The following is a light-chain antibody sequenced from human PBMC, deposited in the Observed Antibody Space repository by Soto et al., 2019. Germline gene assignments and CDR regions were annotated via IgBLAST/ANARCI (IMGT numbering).Light chain of an antibody. Sequence: EIVLTQSPDTLSLSPGERATLSCRASQRVSSGFLAWYQQKPGQAPRLLIYRASTRATGIPDRFTGSGSGTDCTLTISRLEPEDFAVYYCQQYESSPLTFGGGTKVEIK. CDR2: RAS. CDR1: QRVSSGF. V-gene: IGKV3-20*01. CDR3: QQYESSPLT. J-gene: IGKJ4*01.